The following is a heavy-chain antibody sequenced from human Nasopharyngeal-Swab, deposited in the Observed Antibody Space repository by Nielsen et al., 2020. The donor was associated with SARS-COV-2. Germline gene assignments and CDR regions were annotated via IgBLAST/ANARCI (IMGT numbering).Heavy chain of an antibody. CDR3: AIGAAVGTLFHGMDV. J-gene: IGHJ6*02. D-gene: IGHD1-26*01. CDR1: GYSFTSFW. Sequence: GESLKISCQGSGYSFTSFWIAWVRQAPGKGLECMGTIFPGDSDTRYSPSFEGRVTISVDQSITTAYLHWTSLKASDTAKYYCAIGAAVGTLFHGMDVWGQGTMVTVSS. V-gene: IGHV5-51*01. CDR2: IFPGDSDT.